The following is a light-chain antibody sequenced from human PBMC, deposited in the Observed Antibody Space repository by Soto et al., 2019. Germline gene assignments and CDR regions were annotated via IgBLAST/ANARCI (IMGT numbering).Light chain of an antibody. CDR1: QSISSY. CDR3: QQSYSTPLT. Sequence: DIQMTQSPSSLSASVGDRVTITCRASQSISSYLNWYQQKPGKAPKLLIYGASSLQSGVPSRFSGSGSGTDFTLTISSLQPEDFATYYCQQSYSTPLTFGGGTKVEIK. V-gene: IGKV1-39*01. J-gene: IGKJ4*01. CDR2: GAS.